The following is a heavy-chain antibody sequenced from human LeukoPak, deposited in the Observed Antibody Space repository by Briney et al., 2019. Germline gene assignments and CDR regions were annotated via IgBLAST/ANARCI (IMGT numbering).Heavy chain of an antibody. Sequence: GGSLRLSCAASGFTFSDYFMTWIRQAPGKGLEWISYITTTGNTAFYADSVKGRFTVSRDNAKNSLYLQINSLRAEDTAVYYCANGGTYSSGPWGQGTLVTVSS. V-gene: IGHV3-11*04. CDR2: ITTTGNTA. CDR1: GFTFSDYF. J-gene: IGHJ5*02. CDR3: ANGGTYSSGP. D-gene: IGHD3-22*01.